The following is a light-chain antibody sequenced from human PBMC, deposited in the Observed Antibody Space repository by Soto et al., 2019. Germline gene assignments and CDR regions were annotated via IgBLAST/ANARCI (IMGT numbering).Light chain of an antibody. CDR3: QQYGSPPRT. J-gene: IGKJ1*01. CDR1: QSVRNNY. V-gene: IGKV3-20*01. Sequence: EIVLTQSPGTLSLSPGERATLSCRASQSVRNNYLAWYQQRPGQAPRLLVHGASTRATGIPDRFSGSGSGTDFPLSISGLEPEDSAVYYCQQYGSPPRTFGQGTKVEI. CDR2: GAS.